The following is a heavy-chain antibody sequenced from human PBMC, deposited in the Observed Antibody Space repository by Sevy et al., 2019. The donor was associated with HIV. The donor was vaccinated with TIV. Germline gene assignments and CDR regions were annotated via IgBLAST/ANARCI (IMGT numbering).Heavy chain of an antibody. V-gene: IGHV3-21*01. CDR1: GFTFTTYN. CDR3: GRDRRGTFNYRGGDYGMDV. J-gene: IGHJ6*02. CDR2: ISSTTSFI. D-gene: IGHD2-21*01. Sequence: GGSLRLSCATSGFTFTTYNINWVRQAPGKGLEWVSSISSTTSFIYYADSLKGRVTLSIDTATKSLYLQMDSLRAEDTAVYYCGRDRRGTFNYRGGDYGMDVWGQGTTVTVSS.